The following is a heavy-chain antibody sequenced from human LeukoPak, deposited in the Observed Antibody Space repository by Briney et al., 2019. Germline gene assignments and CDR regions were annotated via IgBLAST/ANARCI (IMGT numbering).Heavy chain of an antibody. CDR2: IIPIFGTA. CDR1: GDTFSSYA. J-gene: IGHJ5*02. Sequence: WASVKVSCTASGDTFSSYAISWVRQAPGQGLEWMGGIIPIFGTANYAQKFQGRVTITADESTSTAYMELSSLRSEDTAVYYCARAGIAAPLGGFDPWGQGTLVTVSS. D-gene: IGHD6-6*01. V-gene: IGHV1-69*13. CDR3: ARAGIAAPLGGFDP.